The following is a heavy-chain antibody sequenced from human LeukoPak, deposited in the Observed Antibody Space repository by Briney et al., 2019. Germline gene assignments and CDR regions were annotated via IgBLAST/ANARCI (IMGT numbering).Heavy chain of an antibody. J-gene: IGHJ4*02. D-gene: IGHD3-10*01. V-gene: IGHV3-7*01. CDR3: ARVPYGSGSSIDY. CDR1: GFTFSSYW. Sequence: GGSLRLSCAASGFTFSSYWMSWVRQAPGKGLEWVANIKQDGSEKYYVDSVKGRFTISRDNAKNSLYLQMNSLRAEDTAVYYCARVPYGSGSSIDYWGQGTLVTVSS. CDR2: IKQDGSEK.